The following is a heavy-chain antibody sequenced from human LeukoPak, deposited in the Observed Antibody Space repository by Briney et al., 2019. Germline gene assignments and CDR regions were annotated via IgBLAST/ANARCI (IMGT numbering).Heavy chain of an antibody. CDR2: IYYSGST. J-gene: IGHJ4*02. V-gene: IGHV4-39*07. Sequence: PSETLSLTCTVSGGSISSSSYYWGWVRQPPGKGLEWIGSIYYSGSTYYNPSLKSRVTISVDTSKNQFSLKLSSVTAADTAVYYCARDLDSSGFGFFDYWGQGTLVTVSS. CDR1: GGSISSSSYY. D-gene: IGHD3-22*01. CDR3: ARDLDSSGFGFFDY.